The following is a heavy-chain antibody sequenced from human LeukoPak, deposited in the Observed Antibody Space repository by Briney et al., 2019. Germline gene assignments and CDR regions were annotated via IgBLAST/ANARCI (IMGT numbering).Heavy chain of an antibody. CDR1: GGSISSYY. V-gene: IGHV4-59*01. Sequence: SETLSLTCTVSGGSISSYYWSWIRQPPEKGLEWIGYVDHTGSTNFNPSLNGRVSISSDATMSLFSLRLRSVTAADTAVYFCARGRLSSSSWYSTYYYYFFMDVWGKGTTVTVSS. CDR3: ARGRLSSSSWYSTYYYYFFMDV. D-gene: IGHD6-6*01. CDR2: VDHTGST. J-gene: IGHJ6*03.